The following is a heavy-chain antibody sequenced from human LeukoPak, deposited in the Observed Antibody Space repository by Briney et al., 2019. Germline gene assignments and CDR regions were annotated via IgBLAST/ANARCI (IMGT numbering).Heavy chain of an antibody. CDR1: GFTFSNYG. V-gene: IGHV3-33*01. Sequence: GGSLRLSCAASGFTFSNYGMHWVRQAPGKGLEWVAVIWYDGSNGYYADSVKGRFTISRDNSKNTLYLQMNSLRAEDTAVYYCARAPSTIAAHFDYWGQGTLVTVSS. CDR3: ARAPSTIAAHFDY. CDR2: IWYDGSNG. D-gene: IGHD6-13*01. J-gene: IGHJ4*02.